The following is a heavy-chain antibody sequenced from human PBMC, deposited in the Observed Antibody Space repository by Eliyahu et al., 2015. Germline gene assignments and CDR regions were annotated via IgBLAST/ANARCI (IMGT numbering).Heavy chain of an antibody. CDR3: TRSTVTAETDY. D-gene: IGHD4-17*01. Sequence: EVQLVESGGGLVKPGGSLRLSXAGSGFSFSYAWMSWVRQVPGKGLEWVGRIKGKTDGGAIDYAAPVKGRFTISRDDSKNTLYLQMNSLKIEDTGVYYCTRSTVTAETDYWGQGTLVTVSS. CDR2: IKGKTDGGAI. V-gene: IGHV3-15*01. J-gene: IGHJ4*02. CDR1: GFSFSYAW.